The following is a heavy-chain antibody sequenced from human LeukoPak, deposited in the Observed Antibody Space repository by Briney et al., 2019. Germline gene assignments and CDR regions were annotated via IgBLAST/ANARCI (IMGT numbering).Heavy chain of an antibody. V-gene: IGHV1-18*01. J-gene: IGHJ4*02. CDR1: GYTFTSYG. CDR2: ISAYNGNT. D-gene: IGHD3-16*01. CDR3: ARAEVGYDYVWGNRRRYDY. Sequence: ASVKVSCKASGYTFTSYGISWVRQAPGQGLEWMGWISAYNGNTNYAQKLQGGVTMTTDTSTSTAYMELRSLRSDDTAVYYCARAEVGYDYVWGNRRRYDYWGQGTLVTVSS.